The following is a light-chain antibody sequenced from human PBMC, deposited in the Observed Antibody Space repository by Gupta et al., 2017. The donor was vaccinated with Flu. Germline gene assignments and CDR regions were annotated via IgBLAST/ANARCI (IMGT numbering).Light chain of an antibody. CDR2: DVS. CDR1: SSDVGGYNY. J-gene: IGLJ2*01. V-gene: IGLV2-11*01. CDR3: CSYAGSSDVV. Sequence: SALPQPRPVSGSPGQSVNISCTGTSSDVGGYNYVSWYQQHPGKAPKLMIYDVSKRPSGVPDRFSGSKSGNTASLTISGLQAEDEADYYFCSYAGSSDVVFGGGTKLTVL.